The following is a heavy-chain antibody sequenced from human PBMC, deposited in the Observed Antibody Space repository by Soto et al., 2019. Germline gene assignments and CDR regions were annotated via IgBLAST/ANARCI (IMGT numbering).Heavy chain of an antibody. CDR1: GFTFSNAG. J-gene: IGHJ6*02. Sequence: PGGSMRLSCAAAGFTFSNAGMNWVRQAPGKGLEWVGRIKSKTDGGTTDYAAPVKGRFTISRDDSKNTLYLQMNSLKTEDTAVYYCTTLSITIFGVVLMDVWGQGTTVTVSS. CDR3: TTLSITIFGVVLMDV. V-gene: IGHV3-15*07. D-gene: IGHD3-3*01. CDR2: IKSKTDGGTT.